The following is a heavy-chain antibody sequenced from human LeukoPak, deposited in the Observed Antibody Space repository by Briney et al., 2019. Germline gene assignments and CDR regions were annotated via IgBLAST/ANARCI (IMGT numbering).Heavy chain of an antibody. D-gene: IGHD2-15*01. CDR1: GYTFTGYS. Sequence: ASVKVSCKASGYTFTGYSIHWVRQAPGQGLEWMGWINPNSGGTKYAQNFQGRVTMTEDTSINRACMELSRLRSDDTAVYYCARGSLGYCSGGSCYSWFDPWGQGTLVTVSS. CDR2: INPNSGGT. V-gene: IGHV1-2*02. CDR3: ARGSLGYCSGGSCYSWFDP. J-gene: IGHJ5*02.